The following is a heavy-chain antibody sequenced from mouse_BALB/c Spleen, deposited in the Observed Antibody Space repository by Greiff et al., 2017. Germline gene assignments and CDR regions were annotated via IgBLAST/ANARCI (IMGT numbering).Heavy chain of an antibody. CDR1: GFTFSDYY. CDR3: ARDHWLAY. J-gene: IGHJ3*01. V-gene: IGHV5-4*02. Sequence: VQLKESGGGLVKPGGSLKLSCAASGFTFSDYYMYWVRQTPEKRLEWVATISDGGSYTYYPDSVKGRFTISRDNAKNNLYLQMSSLKSEDTAMYYCARDHWLAYWGQGTLVTVSA. CDR2: ISDGGSYT.